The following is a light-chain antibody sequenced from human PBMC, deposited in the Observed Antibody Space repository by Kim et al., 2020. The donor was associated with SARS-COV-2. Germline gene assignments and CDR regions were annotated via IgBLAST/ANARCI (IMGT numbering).Light chain of an antibody. V-gene: IGKV3-20*01. CDR2: GIS. J-gene: IGKJ1*01. CDR3: QQYGTLPWT. Sequence: APEERATLSCRASQSVSSTYLAWYQQKPGQAPRLLIYGISSRATGIPDRFSGSGSGTDFTLTISRLEPEDFAVYSCQQYGTLPWTFGQGTKVEIK. CDR1: QSVSSTY.